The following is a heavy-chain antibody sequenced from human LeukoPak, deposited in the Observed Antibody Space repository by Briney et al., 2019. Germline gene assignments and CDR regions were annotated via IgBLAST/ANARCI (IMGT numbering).Heavy chain of an antibody. J-gene: IGHJ4*02. V-gene: IGHV3-30*18. Sequence: GGSLRLSCEASGFTFSSYGMHWVRQAPGKGLEWVAVISYDGSNKYYADSVKGRFTISRDNSKNTLYLQMNSLRAEDTAVYYCAKSPPPLYDSSGYLSNYFDYWGQGTLVTVSS. CDR3: AKSPPPLYDSSGYLSNYFDY. CDR2: ISYDGSNK. CDR1: GFTFSSYG. D-gene: IGHD3-22*01.